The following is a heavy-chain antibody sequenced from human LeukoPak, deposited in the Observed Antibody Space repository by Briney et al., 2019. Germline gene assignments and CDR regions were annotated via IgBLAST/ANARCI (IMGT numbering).Heavy chain of an antibody. Sequence: PSETLSLTCAVSGGSISSSNWWSWIRQPPGKGLEWIGYISYSGTTNYNPSLKSRLTISVDTSNNQFSLELSSVTAADTDMYYCARSRPHSSTWYSDYWGQGTLVTVSS. D-gene: IGHD6-13*01. CDR1: GGSISSSNW. CDR2: ISYSGTT. CDR3: ARSRPHSSTWYSDY. J-gene: IGHJ4*02. V-gene: IGHV4-59*08.